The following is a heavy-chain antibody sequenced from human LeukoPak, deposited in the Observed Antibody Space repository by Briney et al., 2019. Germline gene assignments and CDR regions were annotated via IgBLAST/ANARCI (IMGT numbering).Heavy chain of an antibody. D-gene: IGHD4-17*01. V-gene: IGHV3-15*01. CDR1: GFTFNYAW. CDR3: IADLPNDNGDYVPVDY. CDR2: IKSKANSETT. Sequence: AGGSLRLSCAASGFTFNYAWMSWVRRAPGQGLEWVGRIKSKANSETTDYAAPVRGRFTISRDDSKNTLYLQMNGLKTEDTAVYYCIADLPNDNGDYVPVDYWGQGTLVTVSS. J-gene: IGHJ4*02.